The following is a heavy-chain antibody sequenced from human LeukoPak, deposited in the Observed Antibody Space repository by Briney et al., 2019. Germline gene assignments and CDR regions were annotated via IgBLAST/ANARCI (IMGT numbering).Heavy chain of an antibody. J-gene: IGHJ6*02. V-gene: IGHV3-53*01. CDR2: IYAGGGT. Sequence: PGGSLRLSCAASGFTVGNNYMTWVRQAPGRSLEWVSVIYAGGGTYHADSVKGRFTISRDKSKNTLYLQMNSLRAEDTATYYCAGEDINSSWYYYGMDVWGLGTTVTVS. CDR3: AGEDINSSWYYYGMDV. CDR1: GFTVGNNY. D-gene: IGHD6-13*01.